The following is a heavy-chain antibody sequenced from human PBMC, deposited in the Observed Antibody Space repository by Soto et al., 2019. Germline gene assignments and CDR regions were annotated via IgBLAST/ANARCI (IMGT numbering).Heavy chain of an antibody. D-gene: IGHD3-16*01. Sequence: QVHLQESGPGLVKPSETLSLTCSVSGRSMRSNYWSWIRQSPDKGLEWLGYVFYGGTDYNPSLEGRVTMSVETSKSQFSLKLTSVTAADTAVYYCASYRGAFYFDSWGQGLLVTVSS. V-gene: IGHV4-59*01. J-gene: IGHJ4*02. CDR3: ASYRGAFYFDS. CDR2: VFYGGT. CDR1: GRSMRSNY.